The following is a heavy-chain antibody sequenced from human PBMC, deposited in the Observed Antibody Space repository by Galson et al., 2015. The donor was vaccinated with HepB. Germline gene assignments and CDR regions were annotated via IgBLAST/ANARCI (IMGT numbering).Heavy chain of an antibody. V-gene: IGHV3-15*07. D-gene: IGHD3-9*01. CDR3: TLGWTSPTYDILTGPYGMDV. CDR1: GFTFSNAW. J-gene: IGHJ6*02. CDR2: IKSKTDGGTT. Sequence: SLRLSCAASGFTFSNAWMNWVRQAPGKGLEWVGRIKSKTDGGTTDYAAPVKGRFTISRDDSKNTLYLQMNSLKTEDTAVYYCTLGWTSPTYDILTGPYGMDVWGQGTTVTVSS.